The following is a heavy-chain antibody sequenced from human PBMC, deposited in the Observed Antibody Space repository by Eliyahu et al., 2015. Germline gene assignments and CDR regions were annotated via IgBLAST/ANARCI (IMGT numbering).Heavy chain of an antibody. J-gene: IGHJ5*02. CDR3: ASHYYGSGRFDP. V-gene: IGHV4-34*01. CDR2: INHSGST. CDR1: GXSFSGYY. Sequence: QVQLQQWGAGLLKPSETLSLXCTVXGXSFSGYYWSWIRQPPGKGLEWIGEINHSGSTNYNPSLKSRVTISVDTSKNQFSLKLSSVTAADTAVYYCASHYYGSGRFDPWGQGTLVTVSS. D-gene: IGHD3-10*01.